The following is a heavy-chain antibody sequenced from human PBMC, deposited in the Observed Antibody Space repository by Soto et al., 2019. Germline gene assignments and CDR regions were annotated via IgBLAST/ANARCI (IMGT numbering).Heavy chain of an antibody. J-gene: IGHJ3*01. CDR3: ARGNALDV. CDR1: GDIVSSDITS. V-gene: IGHV6-1*01. D-gene: IGHD3-10*01. Sequence: QGQLQQSGPGLVKPSQTLSLPCAIPGDIVSSDITSWNWIRQSPSRGLEWLGRTYYRSKWFHDYAASVKSRITINPDTSKNQFSLELNSMTPEDTAVYYCARGNALDVWGQGTVVTVSS. CDR2: TYYRSKWFH.